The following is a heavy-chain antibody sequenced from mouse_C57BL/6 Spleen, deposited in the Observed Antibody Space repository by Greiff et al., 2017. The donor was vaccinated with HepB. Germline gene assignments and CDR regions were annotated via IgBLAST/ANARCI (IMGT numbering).Heavy chain of an antibody. CDR1: GFTFSSYG. Sequence: EVQLVESGGDLVKPGGSLKLSCAASGFTFSSYGMSWVRQTPDKRLEWVATISSGGSYTYYPDSVKGRFTISRDNAKNTLYLQMSSLKSEDTAMYYCARRGDYYGSSSSYWYFDVWGTGTTVTVSS. CDR2: ISSGGSYT. V-gene: IGHV5-6*01. J-gene: IGHJ1*03. D-gene: IGHD1-1*01. CDR3: ARRGDYYGSSSSYWYFDV.